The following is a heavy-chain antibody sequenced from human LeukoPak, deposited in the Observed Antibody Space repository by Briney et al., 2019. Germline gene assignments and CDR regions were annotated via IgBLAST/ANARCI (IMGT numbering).Heavy chain of an antibody. V-gene: IGHV3-7*01. D-gene: IGHD5-24*01. CDR1: GFTFSSYS. CDR2: IKQDGSEK. CDR3: AKSGYNRFDY. Sequence: GGSLRLSCAASGFTFSSYSMSWVRQAPGKGLEWVANIKQDGSEKNYVGSVKGRFTIARDNAKNSLYLQMNSLRAEDTAVYYCAKSGYNRFDYWGQGTLVTVSS. J-gene: IGHJ4*02.